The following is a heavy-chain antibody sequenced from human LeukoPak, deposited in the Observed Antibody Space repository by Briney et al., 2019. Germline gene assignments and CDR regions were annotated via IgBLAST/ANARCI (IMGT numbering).Heavy chain of an antibody. J-gene: IGHJ3*01. Sequence: PGGSLRLSCAASGFTFSDYYMTWIRQAPGKGLESISYISSSGSSTNYADSVKGRFTISRDNAKNSLYLQMNSLRAEDTVVYCCAIGGYGPGSYHDLWGQGTMVTVSS. D-gene: IGHD3-10*01. CDR3: AIGGYGPGSYHDL. CDR1: GFTFSDYY. CDR2: ISSSGSST. V-gene: IGHV3-11*06.